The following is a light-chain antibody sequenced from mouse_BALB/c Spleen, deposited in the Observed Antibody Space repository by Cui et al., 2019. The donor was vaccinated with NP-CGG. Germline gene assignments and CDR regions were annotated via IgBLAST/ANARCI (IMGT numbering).Light chain of an antibody. J-gene: IGLJ1*01. CDR3: ALWYSNHWV. Sequence: QAVLTQASALTTSPGETVTLTCRASTGAVTTSNYANWVQEKPEHLFTGLIGGTNNRAPVVPARFSGSLIGDKAALTITGAQTEDEAIYFCALWYSNHWVFGGGTKLTVL. CDR1: TGAVTTSNY. CDR2: GTN. V-gene: IGLV1*01.